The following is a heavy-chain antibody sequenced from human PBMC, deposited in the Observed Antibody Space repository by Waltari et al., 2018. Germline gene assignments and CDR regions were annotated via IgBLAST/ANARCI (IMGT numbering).Heavy chain of an antibody. CDR1: GYSFISYW. Sequence: EVQLVQSGAEVKKPGESLKISCKGSGYSFISYWIGWVRQMPGKGLEWMGCICPGDSDTRYSPSFQGQVTMSADKSITTAYLQWSSLKASDTAMYYCASMTTVTKDAFDTWGQGTMVTVSS. CDR3: ASMTTVTKDAFDT. D-gene: IGHD4-17*01. J-gene: IGHJ3*02. V-gene: IGHV5-51*01. CDR2: ICPGDSDT.